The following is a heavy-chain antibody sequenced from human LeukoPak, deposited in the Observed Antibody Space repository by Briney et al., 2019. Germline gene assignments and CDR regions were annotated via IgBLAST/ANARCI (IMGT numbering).Heavy chain of an antibody. CDR2: INPNSGDT. CDR3: ARDYCGGDCFPDY. J-gene: IGHJ4*02. D-gene: IGHD2-21*02. Sequence: ASVKVSCKTSGYTFTGYYVHWVRQAPGQGLEWMGRINPNSGDTNYAQKFQGRVTMTRDTSISTAYMELSRLGSDDTAVYYCARDYCGGDCFPDYWGQGTLVTVSS. CDR1: GYTFTGYY. V-gene: IGHV1-2*06.